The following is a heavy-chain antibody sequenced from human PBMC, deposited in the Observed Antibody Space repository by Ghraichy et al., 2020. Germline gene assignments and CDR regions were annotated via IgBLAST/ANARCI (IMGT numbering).Heavy chain of an antibody. CDR3: ARETNYYDSSGYWTY. V-gene: IGHV3-7*03. Sequence: ESLNISCAASGFTFSTYWMTWVRQAPGKGLEWVANIKQDGSKTSYVDSVKGRFTISRDNAKNSLYLQMNSLRAEDTAVYYCARETNYYDSSGYWTYWGQGTLVTVSS. CDR1: GFTFSTYW. CDR2: IKQDGSKT. D-gene: IGHD3-22*01. J-gene: IGHJ4*02.